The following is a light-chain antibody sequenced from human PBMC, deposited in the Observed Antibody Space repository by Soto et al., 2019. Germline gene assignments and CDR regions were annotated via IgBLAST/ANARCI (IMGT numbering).Light chain of an antibody. CDR1: QSVTSD. CDR3: QQYNNWPWT. V-gene: IGKV3-15*01. CDR2: GAS. J-gene: IGKJ1*01. Sequence: EIVMTQSPATLSVPPGERATLSCRASQSVTSDLAWYLQKPGQAPRLLIHGASTRATGIPARFSGSGSGTEFTLTISSLQSEDFAVYYCQQYNNWPWTFGQGTKVGIK.